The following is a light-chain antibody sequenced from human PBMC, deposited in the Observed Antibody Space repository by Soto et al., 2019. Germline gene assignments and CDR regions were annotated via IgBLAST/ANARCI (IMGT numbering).Light chain of an antibody. J-gene: IGLJ1*01. CDR1: SSNIGAGYD. Sequence: QSVLTQPPSVSGAPGQRVTISCTGSSSNIGAGYDVHWYQQLPGTAPKLLIYGNNNRPSGVPDRLSGSKSGTSASLAITRLEAEDEADYYCQSYDSSLSGYVFGGGTKLTVL. V-gene: IGLV1-40*01. CDR2: GNN. CDR3: QSYDSSLSGYV.